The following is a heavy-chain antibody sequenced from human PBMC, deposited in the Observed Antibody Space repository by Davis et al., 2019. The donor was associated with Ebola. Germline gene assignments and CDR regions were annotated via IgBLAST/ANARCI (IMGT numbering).Heavy chain of an antibody. J-gene: IGHJ3*02. CDR2: INSDGSST. D-gene: IGHD3-22*01. Sequence: GESLKISCAASGFTFSSYWMHWVRQAPGKGLVWVSRINSDGSSTSYADSVKGRFTISRDNAKNTLYLQMDSLRAEDTAVYYCANHYYDSSGYYYGAAFDIWGQGTMVTVSS. CDR3: ANHYYDSSGYYYGAAFDI. CDR1: GFTFSSYW. V-gene: IGHV3-74*01.